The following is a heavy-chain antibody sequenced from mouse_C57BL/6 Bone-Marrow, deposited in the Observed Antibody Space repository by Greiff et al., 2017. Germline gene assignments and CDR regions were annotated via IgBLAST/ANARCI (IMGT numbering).Heavy chain of an antibody. Sequence: QVQLQQPGAELVKPGASVKLSCKASGYTFTSYWMQWVKQRPGQGLEWIGEIDPSDSYTNYKQKFKGKATLTVDPSSSTAYMQRSSLTSEDSAVYYGARDDYDLYYAMDYWGQGTSVTVSS. V-gene: IGHV1-50*01. CDR1: GYTFTSYW. J-gene: IGHJ4*01. D-gene: IGHD2-4*01. CDR2: IDPSDSYT. CDR3: ARDDYDLYYAMDY.